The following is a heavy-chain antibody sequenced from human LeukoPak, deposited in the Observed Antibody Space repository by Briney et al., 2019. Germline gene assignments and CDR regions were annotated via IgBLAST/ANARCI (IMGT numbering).Heavy chain of an antibody. V-gene: IGHV3-30*18. CDR3: AKVLCSSTSCPIDY. Sequence: PGRSLRLSCAASGFTFSSYGTHWVRQAPGKGLEWVAVISYDGSNKYYADSVKGRFTISRDNSKNTLYLQMNSLRAEDTAVYYCAKVLCSSTSCPIDYWGQGTLVTVSS. J-gene: IGHJ4*02. D-gene: IGHD2-2*01. CDR2: ISYDGSNK. CDR1: GFTFSSYG.